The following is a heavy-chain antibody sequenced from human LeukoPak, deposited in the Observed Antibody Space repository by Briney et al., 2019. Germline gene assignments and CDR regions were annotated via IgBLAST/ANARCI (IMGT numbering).Heavy chain of an antibody. J-gene: IGHJ4*02. CDR3: AREPGTYDILTGGFDY. V-gene: IGHV3-21*01. Sequence: GGSLRLSCAASGFTFSSYSMNWVRQAPGRGLEWVSSISSSSSYIYYADSVKGRFTISRDNAKNSLYLQMNSLRAEDTAVYYCAREPGTYDILTGGFDYWGQGTLVTVSS. D-gene: IGHD3-9*01. CDR2: ISSSSSYI. CDR1: GFTFSSYS.